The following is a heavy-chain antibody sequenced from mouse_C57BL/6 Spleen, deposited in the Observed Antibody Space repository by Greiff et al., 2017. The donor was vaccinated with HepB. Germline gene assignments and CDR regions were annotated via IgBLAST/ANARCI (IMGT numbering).Heavy chain of an antibody. CDR1: GFNIKDDY. Sequence: EVQRVESGAELVRPGASVKLSCTASGFNIKDDYMHWVKQRPEQGLEWIGWIDPENGDTEYASKFQGKATITADTSSNTAYLQLSSLTSEDTAVYYCTTGILRLYAMDYWGQGTSVTVSS. D-gene: IGHD1-2*01. CDR3: TTGILRLYAMDY. J-gene: IGHJ4*01. CDR2: IDPENGDT. V-gene: IGHV14-4*01.